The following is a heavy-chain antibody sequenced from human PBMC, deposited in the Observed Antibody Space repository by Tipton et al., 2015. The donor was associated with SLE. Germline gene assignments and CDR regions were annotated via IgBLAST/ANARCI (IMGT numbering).Heavy chain of an antibody. CDR3: AREGGKQWLVHDY. CDR2: IYYSGST. V-gene: IGHV4-59*01. Sequence: TLSLTCTVSGGSISSYYWGWIRQPPGKGLEWIGYIYYSGSTNYNPSLKSRVTISVDTSKNQFSLKLSSVTAADTAVYYCAREGGKQWLVHDYWGQGTLVTVSS. D-gene: IGHD6-19*01. J-gene: IGHJ4*02. CDR1: GGSISSYY.